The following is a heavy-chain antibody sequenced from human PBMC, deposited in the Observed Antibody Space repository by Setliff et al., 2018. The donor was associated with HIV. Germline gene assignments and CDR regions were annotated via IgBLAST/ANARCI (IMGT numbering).Heavy chain of an antibody. CDR3: AREGVNFWTTPGWFDP. D-gene: IGHD3-3*01. CDR1: GGSISSSNDY. CDR2: IYYSGST. Sequence: PSETLSLTCTVSGGSISSSNDYWGWIRQPPGKGLEWMGSIYYSGSTYYNSSLKSRVTISVDTSKNQFSLNLSSVTAADTAVYYCAREGVNFWTTPGWFDPWGQGTLVTVSS. J-gene: IGHJ5*02. V-gene: IGHV4-39*07.